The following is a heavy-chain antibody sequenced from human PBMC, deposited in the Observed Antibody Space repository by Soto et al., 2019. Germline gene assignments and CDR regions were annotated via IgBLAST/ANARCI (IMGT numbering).Heavy chain of an antibody. Sequence: QVQLQEMGPGLVKPSQTLTITCTVSGDSVNSAYWSWIRQLPGKALEWMGNIHHTGKNFYNPSLKSQVAISIDTSKPLFSLKMRSITAADTAVYYCARTDAYNSSFFDSWGQGTVVTVSS. CDR2: IHHTGKN. D-gene: IGHD6-6*01. J-gene: IGHJ4*02. V-gene: IGHV4-31*01. CDR3: ARTDAYNSSFFDS. CDR1: GDSVNSAY.